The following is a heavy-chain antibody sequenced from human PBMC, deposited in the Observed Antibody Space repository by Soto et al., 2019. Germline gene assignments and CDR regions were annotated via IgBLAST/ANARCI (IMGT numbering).Heavy chain of an antibody. CDR1: GGSISSYC. Sequence: LEILSLTCTVSGGSISSYCWSWIRQPPGKGLEWIGYIYYSGSTNYNPSLKSRVTISVDTSKNQFSLKLSSVTAADTAVYYCARQNVNWFDPWGQGTLVTVSS. J-gene: IGHJ5*02. CDR3: ARQNVNWFDP. V-gene: IGHV4-59*08. CDR2: IYYSGST.